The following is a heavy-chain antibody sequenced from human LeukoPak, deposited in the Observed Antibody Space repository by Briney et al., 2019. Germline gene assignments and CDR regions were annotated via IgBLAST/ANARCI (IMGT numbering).Heavy chain of an antibody. CDR1: GFTFSTYW. CDR3: ARGPSLLLFDY. D-gene: IGHD2/OR15-2a*01. J-gene: IGHJ4*02. CDR2: IKEDGSEK. Sequence: GGSLRLSCAASGFTFSTYWMDWVRRAPGKGLEWVANIKEDGSEKYYVDSVKGRFTISRDNAKNSLYLQMNSLRAEDTAVYYCARGPSLLLFDYWGQGTLVTVSS. V-gene: IGHV3-7*03.